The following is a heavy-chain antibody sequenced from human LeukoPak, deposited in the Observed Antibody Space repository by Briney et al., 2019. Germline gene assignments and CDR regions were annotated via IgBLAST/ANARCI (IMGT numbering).Heavy chain of an antibody. J-gene: IGHJ4*02. D-gene: IGHD6-19*01. CDR1: GFTISSCA. Sequence: GGSLRLSCAASGFTISSCAMSWVRQAPEKGLEWVSGISGSGVTTYYADSVKGRFTISGDNSKNTLYLQMNSLRAEDTAVYYCAKSRTGWGPFDYWGQGTLVTVSS. CDR2: ISGSGVTT. V-gene: IGHV3-23*01. CDR3: AKSRTGWGPFDY.